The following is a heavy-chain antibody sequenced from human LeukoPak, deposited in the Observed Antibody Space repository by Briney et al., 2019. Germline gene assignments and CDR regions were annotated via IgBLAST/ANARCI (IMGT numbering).Heavy chain of an antibody. Sequence: SETLSLTCSVSGDSITGYSWSWLRQTPGKGLEWIGYIYYNGDTHYNPSLNSRLSMSVDTPNKQFSLNLRSVTAADTAVYYCVRGPYGASISNWFDPWGQGLLVTVS. J-gene: IGHJ5*02. CDR3: VRGPYGASISNWFDP. D-gene: IGHD4/OR15-4a*01. CDR1: GDSITGYS. V-gene: IGHV4-59*01. CDR2: IYYNGDT.